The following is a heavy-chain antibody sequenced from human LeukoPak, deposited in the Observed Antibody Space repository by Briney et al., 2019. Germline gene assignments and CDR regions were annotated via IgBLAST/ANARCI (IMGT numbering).Heavy chain of an antibody. CDR2: INHSGST. CDR1: GGSFSGYY. CDR3: ARSAIFGEVTTFDY. Sequence: PSETLSLTCAVYGGSFSGYYWSWIRQPPGKGLEWIGEINHSGSTNYNPSLKSRVTISVDTSKNQFSLKLSSVTAADTAVYYCARSAIFGEVTTFDYWGQGTLVTVSS. V-gene: IGHV4-34*01. J-gene: IGHJ4*02. D-gene: IGHD3-3*01.